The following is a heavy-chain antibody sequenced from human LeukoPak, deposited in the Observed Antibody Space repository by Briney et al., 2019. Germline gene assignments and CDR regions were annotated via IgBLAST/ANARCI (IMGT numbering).Heavy chain of an antibody. D-gene: IGHD1-26*01. CDR1: GFTVSTYA. V-gene: IGHV3-23*01. CDR3: AKGGGSRNFDY. Sequence: PGGFLRLSCAASGFTVSTYAMSWVRQAPGKGLEWVSGISGSGGRTYYADSVKGRFTISRDNSKNTLYLQMNSLRAEDTAVYYCAKGGGSRNFDYWGQGTLVTVSS. J-gene: IGHJ4*02. CDR2: ISGSGGRT.